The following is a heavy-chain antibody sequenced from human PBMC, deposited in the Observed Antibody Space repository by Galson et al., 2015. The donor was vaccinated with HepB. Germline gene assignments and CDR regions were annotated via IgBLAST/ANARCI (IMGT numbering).Heavy chain of an antibody. CDR3: AKGGYYDFWSAYDS. D-gene: IGHD3-3*01. CDR1: GFTFNNYG. CDR2: ISYDGTSK. V-gene: IGHV3-30*18. Sequence: SLSLSCAASGFTFNNYGIHWVRQAPGKGLEWVAVISYDGTSKYYADSVEGRFTISRDNSKNTLYLQMNSLRPEDTAIYYCAKGGYYDFWSAYDSWGQGALVTVSS. J-gene: IGHJ4*02.